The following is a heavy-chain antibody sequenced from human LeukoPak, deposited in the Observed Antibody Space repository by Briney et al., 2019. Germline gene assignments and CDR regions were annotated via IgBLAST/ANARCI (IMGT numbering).Heavy chain of an antibody. CDR3: ARGGPKDTAMAKLDY. D-gene: IGHD5-18*01. CDR1: GGSISSSSYY. V-gene: IGHV4-39*07. Sequence: SETLSLTCTVPGGSISSSSYYWGWIRQPPGKGLEWIGSIYYSGSTYYNPSLKSRVTISVDTSKNQFSLKLSSVTAADTAVYYCARGGPKDTAMAKLDYWGQGTLVTVSS. CDR2: IYYSGST. J-gene: IGHJ4*02.